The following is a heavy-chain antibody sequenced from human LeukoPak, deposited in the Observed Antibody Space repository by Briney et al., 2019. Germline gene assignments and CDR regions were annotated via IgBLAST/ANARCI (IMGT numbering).Heavy chain of an antibody. J-gene: IGHJ5*02. V-gene: IGHV4-34*01. CDR2: INHSGST. CDR3: AGQSEIEGWFDP. Sequence: SETLSLTCAVYGGSFSGYYWSWIRQPPGKGLEWIGEINHSGSTNYNPSLKSRVTISVDASKNRFSLKLSSVTAADTAVYYCAGQSEIEGWFDPWGQGTLVTVSS. D-gene: IGHD2-21*01. CDR1: GGSFSGYY.